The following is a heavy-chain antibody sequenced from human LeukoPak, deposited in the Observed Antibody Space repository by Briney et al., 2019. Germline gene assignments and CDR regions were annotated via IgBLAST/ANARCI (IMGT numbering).Heavy chain of an antibody. CDR3: ARSQEEDGYNYNWAFDY. CDR1: GYTFTAYY. Sequence: ASAKVSCKAYGYTFTAYYPHWVPQAPAQGLEWVVWISPNSGATKYAQTFQDEAPMPRNRSITTSSLERGMLTSGDTAGYYCARSQEEDGYNYNWAFDYWGQGTLVTVSS. D-gene: IGHD5-24*01. V-gene: IGHV1-2*02. CDR2: ISPNSGAT. J-gene: IGHJ4*02.